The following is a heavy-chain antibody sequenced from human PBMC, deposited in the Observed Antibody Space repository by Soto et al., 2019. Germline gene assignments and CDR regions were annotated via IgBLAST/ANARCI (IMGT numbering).Heavy chain of an antibody. Sequence: GSLRLSCAASGFTFSSYGMHWVRQAPGKGLEWVAVIWYDGSNKYYADSVKGRFTISRDNSKNTLYLQMNSLRAEDTAVYYCARDGTKSSSSYFDYWGQGTLVTVSS. CDR2: IWYDGSNK. CDR3: ARDGTKSSSSYFDY. CDR1: GFTFSSYG. V-gene: IGHV3-33*08. D-gene: IGHD6-6*01. J-gene: IGHJ4*02.